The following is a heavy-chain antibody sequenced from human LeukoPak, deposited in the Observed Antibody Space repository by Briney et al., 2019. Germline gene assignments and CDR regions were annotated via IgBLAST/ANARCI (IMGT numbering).Heavy chain of an antibody. CDR2: IYSSGST. J-gene: IGHJ4*02. D-gene: IGHD6-13*01. Sequence: ASETLSLTCTVSGDSISSFYWSWIRQPAGKGLEWIGRIYSSGSTNYSPSLESRVTMSVDTSKNQLSLRRSSVTAADTAVYYCARDVVAAAGTWDYWGQGTLVTVSS. V-gene: IGHV4-4*07. CDR3: ARDVVAAAGTWDY. CDR1: GDSISSFY.